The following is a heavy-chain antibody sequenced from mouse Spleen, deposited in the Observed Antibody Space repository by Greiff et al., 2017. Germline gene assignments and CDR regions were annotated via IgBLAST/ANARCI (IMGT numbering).Heavy chain of an antibody. V-gene: IGHV1-64*01. CDR3: ARGDGYDGPFDY. D-gene: IGHD2-2*01. CDR1: GYTFTSYW. Sequence: QVQLQQPGAELVKPGASVKLSCKASGYTFTSYWMPWVKQTPGQGLEWIGMIHTNSGSTNYNEKFKSKATLTVDKSSSTAYMQISSLTSEDSAVYCCARGDGYDGPFDYWGQGTTLTGSS. CDR2: IHTNSGST. J-gene: IGHJ2*01.